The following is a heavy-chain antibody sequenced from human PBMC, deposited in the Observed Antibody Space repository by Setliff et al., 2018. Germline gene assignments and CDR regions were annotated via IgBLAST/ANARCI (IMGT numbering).Heavy chain of an antibody. J-gene: IGHJ4*02. CDR1: GGTFSSYA. CDR3: ARAQSWSGGPYYFDY. CDR2: MNPNSGNT. D-gene: IGHD3-3*01. Sequence: ASVKVSCKASGGTFSSYAISWVRQATGQGLEWMGWMNPNSGNTGYAQKFQGRVTMTRNTSISTAYMDLSSLRFEDTAVYYCARAQSWSGGPYYFDYWGQGTLVTVSS. V-gene: IGHV1-8*02.